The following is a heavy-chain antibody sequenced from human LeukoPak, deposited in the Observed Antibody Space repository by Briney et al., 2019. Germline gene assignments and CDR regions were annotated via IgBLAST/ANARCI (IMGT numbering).Heavy chain of an antibody. CDR3: AKDPAMILALYYFDY. CDR1: GFTFSSYA. D-gene: IGHD3-22*01. V-gene: IGHV3-23*01. Sequence: GGSLRLSCAASGFTFSSYAMSWVRQAPGKGLEWVSAISGSGGSTYYADSVKGRFTISRDNSKNTLYLQMNSLRAEDTAVYYCAKDPAMILALYYFDYWGQGTLVTVSS. J-gene: IGHJ4*02. CDR2: ISGSGGST.